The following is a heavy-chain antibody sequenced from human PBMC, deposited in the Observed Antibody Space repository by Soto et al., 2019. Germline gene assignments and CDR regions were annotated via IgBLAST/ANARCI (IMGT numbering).Heavy chain of an antibody. J-gene: IGHJ6*02. V-gene: IGHV3-30*18. D-gene: IGHD2-15*01. CDR3: AKDEVLVVAVARDYYGKDV. CDR1: GVTFSSYG. CDR2: MSYDGNNK. Sequence: QVQLVDSGGGVFQTGRSLRLSFAASGVTFSSYGMHWVLQAPGNGLEWVAVMSYDGNNKYYADSVKVRFTISRDNSKNTLELQMNCLGAADKVVYYCAKDEVLVVAVARDYYGKDVWGQVTTVTVSS.